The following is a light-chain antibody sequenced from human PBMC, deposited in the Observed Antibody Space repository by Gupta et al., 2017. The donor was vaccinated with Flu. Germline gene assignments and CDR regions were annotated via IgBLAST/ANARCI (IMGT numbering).Light chain of an antibody. CDR1: LSNIGNNF. CDR3: AAWDDRLNAWT. CDR2: KNN. Sequence: SVLTQPPSASGTPGRTVPMSCSGNLSNIGNNFVYWYQQLPGTAPKLIIFKNNQRPSGVPGRFSGSKSDTSASLAVSGLRSEDEADYFCAAWDDRLNAWTFGGGTKLTVL. V-gene: IGLV1-47*01. J-gene: IGLJ3*02.